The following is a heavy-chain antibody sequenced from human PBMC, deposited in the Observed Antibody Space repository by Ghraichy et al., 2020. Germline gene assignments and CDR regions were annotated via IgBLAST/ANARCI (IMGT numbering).Heavy chain of an antibody. J-gene: IGHJ5*01. V-gene: IGHV3-23*01. CDR3: TRVGAKRYCTDLVCTGFDS. D-gene: IGHD2-8*02. CDR2: INDNGETT. Sequence: GGSLRLSCTASGFPFSDYTMAWVRHTPGQGLQWVASINDNGETTVYADSVKGRFTISRDNSKNIVYLQMVGLRGDDTATYFCTRVGAKRYCTDLVCTGFDSWDKGNRVTVSS. CDR1: GFPFSDYT.